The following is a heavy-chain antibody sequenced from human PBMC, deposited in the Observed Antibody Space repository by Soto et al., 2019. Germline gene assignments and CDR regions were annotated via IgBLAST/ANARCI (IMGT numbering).Heavy chain of an antibody. CDR1: GFTFSNAW. CDR3: PSREREYSSSTVDY. CDR2: IKSKTDGGTT. J-gene: IGHJ4*02. Sequence: EVQLVESGGGLVKPGGSLRLSCAASGFTFSNAWMNWVRQAPGKGLEWVGRIKSKTDGGTTDYAAPVKGRFTISRDDSKNTLYLQMNSLKTEDTAVYYCPSREREYSSSTVDYWGQGTLVTVSS. D-gene: IGHD6-6*01. V-gene: IGHV3-15*07.